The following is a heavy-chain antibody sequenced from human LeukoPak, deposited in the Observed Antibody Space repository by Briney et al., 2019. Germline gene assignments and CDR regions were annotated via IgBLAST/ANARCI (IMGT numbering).Heavy chain of an antibody. CDR2: IYTSGNT. J-gene: IGHJ5*02. D-gene: IGHD2-2*01. Sequence: SETLSLTCTVSGGSISSGSYYWSWTRQPAGKGLEWIGRIYTSGNTNYNPSLKSRVTISEDTCKNQFSLKLSSVTAAVAAVYYCARGYQLLPSHPGGLKTLVTVSS. V-gene: IGHV4-61*02. CDR1: GGSISSGSYY. CDR3: ARGYQLLPSHP.